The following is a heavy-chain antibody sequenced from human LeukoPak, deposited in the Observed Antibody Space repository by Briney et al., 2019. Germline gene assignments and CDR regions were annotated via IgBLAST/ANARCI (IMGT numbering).Heavy chain of an antibody. J-gene: IGHJ3*02. Sequence: SETLSLTCTVSGGSISSSTYYWGWIRQPPGKGLEWIGSIHYSGTTYYNSSLKSRVTISVDTSKNQFSLKLSSVTAADTAVYYCARSWVAGLLDAFDIWGQGTMVTVSS. CDR3: ARSWVAGLLDAFDI. V-gene: IGHV4-39*07. D-gene: IGHD6-19*01. CDR2: IHYSGTT. CDR1: GGSISSSTYY.